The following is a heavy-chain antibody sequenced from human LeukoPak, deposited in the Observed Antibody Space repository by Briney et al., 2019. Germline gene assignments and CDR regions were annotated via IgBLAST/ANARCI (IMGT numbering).Heavy chain of an antibody. Sequence: GGSLRLSCAASGFTFSSYWMHWVRQAPGKGLMWVSRINSDGSSTSYADSVKGRFTISRDNAKNTLYLQMNSLRAEDTAVYYCAKDVYYYGSGSYFVYWGQGTLVTVSS. CDR1: GFTFSSYW. J-gene: IGHJ4*02. CDR2: INSDGSST. V-gene: IGHV3-74*01. D-gene: IGHD3-10*01. CDR3: AKDVYYYGSGSYFVY.